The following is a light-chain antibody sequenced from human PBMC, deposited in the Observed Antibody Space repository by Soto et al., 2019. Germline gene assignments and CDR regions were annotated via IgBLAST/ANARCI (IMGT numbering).Light chain of an antibody. CDR1: QSISTW. CDR2: KAS. Sequence: DIQMTQSPSTLSASVADRVTITCRASQSISTWLAWYQQKPGKAPKLLIYKASSLESGVPSRFSGSRSGTEFTLTISNLQPDDFATYYCQQYNTYPYTFGQGTKLEIK. CDR3: QQYNTYPYT. J-gene: IGKJ2*01. V-gene: IGKV1-5*03.